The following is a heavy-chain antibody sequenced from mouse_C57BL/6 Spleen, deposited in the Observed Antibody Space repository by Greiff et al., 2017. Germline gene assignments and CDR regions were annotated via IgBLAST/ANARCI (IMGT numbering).Heavy chain of an antibody. Sequence: VQLQQPGAELVKPGASVKLSCKASGYTFTSYWMHWVKQRPGQGLEWIGMIHPNSGSTNYNEKFKSKATLTVDKSSSTAYMQLSSLTSEDSAVXYCARPIYYDQAWFAYWGQGTLVTVSA. V-gene: IGHV1-64*01. CDR1: GYTFTSYW. CDR3: ARPIYYDQAWFAY. D-gene: IGHD2-4*01. J-gene: IGHJ3*01. CDR2: IHPNSGST.